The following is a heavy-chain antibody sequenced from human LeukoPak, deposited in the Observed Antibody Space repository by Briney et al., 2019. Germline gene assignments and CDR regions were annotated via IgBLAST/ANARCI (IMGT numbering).Heavy chain of an antibody. J-gene: IGHJ3*02. CDR2: IIPIFGTA. V-gene: IGHV1-69*05. D-gene: IGHD5-24*01. CDR1: GGTFSSYV. Sequence: SVKVSCKASGGTFSSYVINWVRQAPGQGLEWMGGIIPIFGTANYAQKFQGRVTITTDESASAAYLELSSLRSEDTAVYYCARDRPGEIDAFDIWGQGTMVTVSS. CDR3: ARDRPGEIDAFDI.